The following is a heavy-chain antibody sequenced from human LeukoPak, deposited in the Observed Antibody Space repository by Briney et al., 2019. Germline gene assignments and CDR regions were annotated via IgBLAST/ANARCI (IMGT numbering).Heavy chain of an antibody. V-gene: IGHV3-74*01. CDR1: GFTFSNYW. J-gene: IGHJ6*03. Sequence: PGGSLRLSCVASGFTFSNYWMHWVRQVPGKGLVWVSRINLDGSTTTYADSVKGRFTISRDNAKNTLYLQMNSPRAEDTALYYCARDKTVSALRRDYMDVWGKGTTVTVYS. CDR2: INLDGSTT. D-gene: IGHD4-17*01. CDR3: ARDKTVSALRRDYMDV.